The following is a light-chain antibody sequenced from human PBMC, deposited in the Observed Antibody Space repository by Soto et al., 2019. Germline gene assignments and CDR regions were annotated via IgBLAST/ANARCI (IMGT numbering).Light chain of an antibody. Sequence: EFVLTQSPGTLSLSPGERATLSCRASQSVDSYLAWYQQKPGQAPRLLIYGASTRATGIPARFSGSGSGTEFTLTISSLEPEDFAVYFCQQYHNWPPITFGQGTRLEIK. J-gene: IGKJ5*01. V-gene: IGKV3-15*01. CDR2: GAS. CDR1: QSVDSY. CDR3: QQYHNWPPIT.